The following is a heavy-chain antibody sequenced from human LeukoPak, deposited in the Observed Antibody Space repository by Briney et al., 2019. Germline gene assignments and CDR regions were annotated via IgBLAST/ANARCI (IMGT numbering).Heavy chain of an antibody. CDR1: DDSFSSHY. D-gene: IGHD4-17*01. J-gene: IGHJ3*02. CDR2: ISYIGST. Sequence: SETQSLTCAVSDDSFSSHYWTWIRQPPGKGLEWIGYISYIGSTNYNPSLKSRVTISIDTSKNQFSLKLSSVTAADTAVYYCARDLVTVTKGFDIWGQGTMVSVSS. CDR3: ARDLVTVTKGFDI. V-gene: IGHV4-59*11.